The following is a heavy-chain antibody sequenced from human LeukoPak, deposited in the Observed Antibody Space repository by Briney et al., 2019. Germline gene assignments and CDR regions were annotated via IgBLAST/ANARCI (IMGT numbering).Heavy chain of an antibody. V-gene: IGHV5-51*01. CDR3: AIQWGSGGYDY. Sequence: GESLKISCKGSGYSFTNNWIGWVRQMPGKGLEWMGFIYPGDSDTRYSPSFQGQITISADKSISTAYLQWSSLKASDTAMYYCAIQWGSGGYDYWGQGTLVTVSS. CDR2: IYPGDSDT. CDR1: GYSFTNNW. D-gene: IGHD1-26*01. J-gene: IGHJ4*02.